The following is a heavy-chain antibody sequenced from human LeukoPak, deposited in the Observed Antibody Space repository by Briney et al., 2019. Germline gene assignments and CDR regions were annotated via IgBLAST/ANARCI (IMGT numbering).Heavy chain of an antibody. CDR2: ISRDGYST. CDR3: AKGSVDTAMATDY. D-gene: IGHD5-18*01. V-gene: IGHV3-43*02. J-gene: IGHJ4*02. Sequence: QPGGSMRLSCAASRFTFDDYAMHPVRQAPGEVLEWVSLISRDGYSTYYADSVKGRFTISRDNSKNSLYLQMNSVRTEDTAMYYCAKGSVDTAMATDYWGQGTLVTVSS. CDR1: RFTFDDYA.